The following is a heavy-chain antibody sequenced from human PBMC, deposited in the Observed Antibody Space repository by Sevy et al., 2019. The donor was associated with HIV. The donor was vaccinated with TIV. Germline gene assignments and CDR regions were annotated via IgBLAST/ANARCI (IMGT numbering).Heavy chain of an antibody. CDR1: GFTFSSYS. Sequence: GGSLRLSCAASGFTFSSYSMNWVRQAPGKGLEWVSSISSSSSYIYYADSVKGRFTISRDNAKNSLYLQMNSLRAEDTAVYYCARSQADYDFWSGYRRNWFDPWGQGTLVTVSS. CDR2: ISSSSSYI. V-gene: IGHV3-21*01. J-gene: IGHJ5*02. D-gene: IGHD3-3*01. CDR3: ARSQADYDFWSGYRRNWFDP.